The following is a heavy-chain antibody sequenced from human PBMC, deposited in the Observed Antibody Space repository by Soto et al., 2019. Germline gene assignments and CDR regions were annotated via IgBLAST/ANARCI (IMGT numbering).Heavy chain of an antibody. CDR2: ISWNSGTI. V-gene: IGHV3-9*01. CDR1: GFTFDDYA. D-gene: IGHD4-17*01. Sequence: EVQLVESGGGLVQPGRSLRLSCAASGFTFDDYAMHWVRQAPGEGLEWVSGISWNSGTIVYADSVKGRFTISRDNAKNSLYLQMNSLRAEDTALYYCAKDYGDSPPRGDYFDYWGQGTLVTVSS. J-gene: IGHJ4*02. CDR3: AKDYGDSPPRGDYFDY.